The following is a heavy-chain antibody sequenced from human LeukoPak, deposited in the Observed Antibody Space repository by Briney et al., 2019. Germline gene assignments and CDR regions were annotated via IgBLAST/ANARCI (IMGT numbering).Heavy chain of an antibody. Sequence: PSQTLSLTCTVSGGSISSGGYYWSWIRQPPGKGLEWIGYIYHSGSTYYNPSLKSRVTISVDRSKNQSSLKLSSVTAADTAVYYCASEGRNYDLWSGYYPEYFQHWGQGTLVTVSS. J-gene: IGHJ1*01. CDR2: IYHSGST. D-gene: IGHD3-3*01. CDR3: ASEGRNYDLWSGYYPEYFQH. V-gene: IGHV4-30-2*01. CDR1: GGSISSGGYY.